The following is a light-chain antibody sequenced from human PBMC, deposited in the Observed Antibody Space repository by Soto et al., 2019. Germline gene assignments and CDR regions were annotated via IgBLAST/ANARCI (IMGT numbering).Light chain of an antibody. CDR1: QSISSW. Sequence: DIQMTQSPSTLSASVGDRVTITCRASQSISSWLAWYQQKPGKAPKLLIYKTSNLESGVPSRFSGSGSGTEFSLTISSLQPDDLATYYCQEFDSHSQTFGQGTTLEIK. CDR2: KTS. CDR3: QEFDSHSQT. J-gene: IGKJ2*01. V-gene: IGKV1-5*03.